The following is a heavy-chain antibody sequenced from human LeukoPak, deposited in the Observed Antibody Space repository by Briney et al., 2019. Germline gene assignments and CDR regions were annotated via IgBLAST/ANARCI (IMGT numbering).Heavy chain of an antibody. CDR2: ISSYNGNT. Sequence: GASVKVSCKASVYTFTSYGISWVRQAPGQGLEWMGWISSYNGNTNYAQKLQGRVTMTTDTSTRKDYMELRSLRYDDKAVYYCARGVRIAVAGSWFDPWGQGTLVTVSS. D-gene: IGHD6-19*01. V-gene: IGHV1-18*01. CDR1: VYTFTSYG. J-gene: IGHJ5*02. CDR3: ARGVRIAVAGSWFDP.